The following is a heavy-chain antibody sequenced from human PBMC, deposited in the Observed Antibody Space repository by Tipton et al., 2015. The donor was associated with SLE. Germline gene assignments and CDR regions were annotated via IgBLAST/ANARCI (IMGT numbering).Heavy chain of an antibody. CDR1: GGSISESTYS. Sequence: LRLSCTVSGGSISESTYSWDWIRQAPGKGLEWIGSMYFSGNTYCNPFLRSRVTISADTSKNQFSLKLTSVTAADTAVYYCARDPKYWGQGTLVIVSS. CDR3: ARDPKY. CDR2: MYFSGNT. J-gene: IGHJ4*02. V-gene: IGHV4-39*07.